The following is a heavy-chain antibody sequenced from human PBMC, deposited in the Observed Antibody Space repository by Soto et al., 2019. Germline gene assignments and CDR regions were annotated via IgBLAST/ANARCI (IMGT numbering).Heavy chain of an antibody. CDR2: ISGSGDDT. V-gene: IGHV3-23*01. CDR1: GFTFSHYA. D-gene: IGHD4-17*01. J-gene: IGHJ4*02. CDR3: TSQSTMVTTSLGN. Sequence: DVQLLESGGGLVQPGGSLRLSCVASGFTFSHYAMRWVRQTPGKGLEWFSVISGSGDDTYYADSVKGRFTISRDNSKSTVYLQMNSLSVEDTAVYYCTSQSTMVTTSLGNWGQGTLVTVSS.